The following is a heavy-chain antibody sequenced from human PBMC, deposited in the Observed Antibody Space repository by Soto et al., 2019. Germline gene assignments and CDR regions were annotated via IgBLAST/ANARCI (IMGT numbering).Heavy chain of an antibody. D-gene: IGHD2-2*01. CDR2: IYYSGST. J-gene: IGHJ4*02. CDR1: GGSISSSSYY. V-gene: IGHV4-39*01. CDR3: ARHSGGYCSSTSCYYVY. Sequence: SETLSLTCTVSGGSISSSSYYWGWIRQPPGKGLEWIGSIYYSGSTYYNPSLKSRVTISVDTSKNQFSLKLSSVTAADTAVYYCARHSGGYCSSTSCYYVYWGQGTLVTVSS.